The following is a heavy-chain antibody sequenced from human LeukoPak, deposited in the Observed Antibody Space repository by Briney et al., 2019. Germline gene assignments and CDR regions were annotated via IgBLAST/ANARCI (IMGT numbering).Heavy chain of an antibody. V-gene: IGHV3-66*01. CDR3: AKAMHYDFWSGYYRD. CDR2: IYSGGST. D-gene: IGHD3-3*01. J-gene: IGHJ4*02. CDR1: GFTVSSNY. Sequence: PGGSLRLSCAASGFTVSSNYMSWVRQAPGKGMEWVSVIYSGGSTYYADSVKGRFTISRDNSKNTLYLQMNSLRAEDTAVYYCAKAMHYDFWSGYYRDWGQGTLVTVSS.